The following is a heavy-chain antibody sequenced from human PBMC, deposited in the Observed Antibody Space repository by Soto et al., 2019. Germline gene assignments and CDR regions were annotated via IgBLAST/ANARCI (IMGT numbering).Heavy chain of an antibody. CDR1: GFSFKSYG. D-gene: IGHD7-27*01. Sequence: QVQVVESGGGVVQPGTSLRLSCVASGFSFKSYGMHWVRQAPGKGLEWVALISNDGSNRYFEDSVKGRFTVSRDNSKKTVSLQMNSLRPEDKALYYCAKAIYDTGVDDYWGQGTHVIVSS. J-gene: IGHJ4*02. CDR3: AKAIYDTGVDDY. V-gene: IGHV3-30*18. CDR2: ISNDGSNR.